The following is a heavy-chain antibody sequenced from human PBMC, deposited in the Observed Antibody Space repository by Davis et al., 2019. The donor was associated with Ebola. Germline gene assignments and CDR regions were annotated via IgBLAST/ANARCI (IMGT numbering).Heavy chain of an antibody. Sequence: KVSCKGSGYSFTSYWIGWVRQMPGKGLEWMGIIYPGDSDTRYSPSFQGQVTISADKSISTVYLQWSSLKASDTAMYYCARQAYYDFWSGYYDGMDVWGQGTTVTVSS. CDR2: IYPGDSDT. CDR3: ARQAYYDFWSGYYDGMDV. CDR1: GYSFTSYW. D-gene: IGHD3-3*01. J-gene: IGHJ6*02. V-gene: IGHV5-51*01.